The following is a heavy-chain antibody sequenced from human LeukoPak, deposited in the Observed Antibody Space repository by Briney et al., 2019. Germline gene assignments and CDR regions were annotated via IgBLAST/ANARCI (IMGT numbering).Heavy chain of an antibody. Sequence: SGPTLANPTQTLTLTCTFSGFSLSTRGVGVGWIRQPPGKALEWLALIYWNDDKRYSPSLKSRLTTTKDTSKNQVVLIMTNMDPVDTATYCCAYSKTGYSSSWLPYNWFDPWGQGTLVTVSS. D-gene: IGHD6-13*01. J-gene: IGHJ5*02. CDR3: AYSKTGYSSSWLPYNWFDP. V-gene: IGHV2-5*01. CDR1: GFSLSTRGVG. CDR2: IYWNDDK.